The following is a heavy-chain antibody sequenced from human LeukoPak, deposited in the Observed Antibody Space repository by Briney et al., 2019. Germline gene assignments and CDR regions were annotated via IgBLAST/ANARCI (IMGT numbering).Heavy chain of an antibody. Sequence: SETLSLTCAVYGASFSGYYWSWIRQPPGKGLEWIGEINHSGSTNYNPSLKSRVTISVDTSKNQFSLKLSSVTAADTAVYYCAREGSGSSHDYWGQGTLVTVSS. V-gene: IGHV4-34*01. CDR1: GASFSGYY. J-gene: IGHJ4*02. CDR2: INHSGST. D-gene: IGHD3-22*01. CDR3: AREGSGSSHDY.